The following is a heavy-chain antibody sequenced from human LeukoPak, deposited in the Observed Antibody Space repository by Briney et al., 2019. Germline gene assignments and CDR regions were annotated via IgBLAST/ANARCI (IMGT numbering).Heavy chain of an antibody. V-gene: IGHV4-59*01. Sequence: SETLSLTCTVSGGSISSYYWSWIRQPPEKGLEWIGYIHYSGSTSYNPSLKSRVTMSVDTSNNQFSLKVSSVTAADTAVYYCARVCLSFYGDYYMDVWGKGTTVTISS. CDR1: GGSISSYY. CDR3: ARVCLSFYGDYYMDV. CDR2: IHYSGST. D-gene: IGHD4/OR15-4a*01. J-gene: IGHJ6*03.